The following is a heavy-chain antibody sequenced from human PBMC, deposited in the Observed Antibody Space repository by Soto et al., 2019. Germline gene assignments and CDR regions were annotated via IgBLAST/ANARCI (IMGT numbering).Heavy chain of an antibody. CDR2: MNPHSGDT. CDR1: GYSFTSLH. CDR3: ARGSPGPVDH. J-gene: IGHJ4*02. D-gene: IGHD3-10*01. V-gene: IGHV1-8*01. Sequence: ASVNVSCKSSGYSFTSLHFNWVRQATGQGLEWIGWMNPHSGDTWFAQRFQGRVTMTRNTSINTAYMELRSLRSQDTAVYYCARGSPGPVDHWGQGTQVTVSS.